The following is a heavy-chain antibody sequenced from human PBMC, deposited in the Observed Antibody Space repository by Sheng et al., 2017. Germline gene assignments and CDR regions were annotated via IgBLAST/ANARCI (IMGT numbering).Heavy chain of an antibody. CDR2: ISHSGRT. CDR1: SGSFSGYF. V-gene: IGHV4-34*01. J-gene: IGHJ6*02. CDR3: ARGQDYNFDNGLDV. Sequence: QVQVQQWGAGLLKPSETLSLTRGVQSGSFSGYFWRWIRQSPGKGLEWIGDISHSGRTTYNPALQSRLTLSLDTPRNQFSLKLSAVTAADTAVYYCARGQDYNFDNGLDVWGQGTTVTVSS.